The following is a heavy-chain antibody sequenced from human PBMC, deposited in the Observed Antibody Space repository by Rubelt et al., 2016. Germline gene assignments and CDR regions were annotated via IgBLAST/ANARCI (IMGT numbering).Heavy chain of an antibody. CDR3: ARAGGYDAFDI. J-gene: IGHJ3*02. Sequence: TNYAQKFQGRVTITRDTSASTAYMELSSLRSEDTAVYYCARAGGYDAFDIWGQGTMVTVSS. D-gene: IGHD3-22*01. CDR2: T. V-gene: IGHV1-3*01.